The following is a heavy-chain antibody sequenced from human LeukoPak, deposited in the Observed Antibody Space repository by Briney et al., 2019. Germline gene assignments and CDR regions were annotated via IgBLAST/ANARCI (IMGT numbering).Heavy chain of an antibody. V-gene: IGHV4-34*01. D-gene: IGHD6-19*01. CDR3: ARRGLGKYSSGWYLNWFDP. CDR1: GGSFSGYY. J-gene: IGHJ5*02. CDR2: INHSGST. Sequence: PSETLFLTCAVYGGSFSGYYWSWIRQPPGKGLEWIGEINHSGSTNYNPSLKSRVTISVDTSKNQFSLKLSSVTAADTAVYYCARRGLGKYSSGWYLNWFDPWGQGTLVTVSS.